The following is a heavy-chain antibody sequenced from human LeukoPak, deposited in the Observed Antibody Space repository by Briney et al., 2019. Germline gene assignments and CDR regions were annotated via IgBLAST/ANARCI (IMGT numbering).Heavy chain of an antibody. CDR3: AKGAIYSGSYGGAFDI. V-gene: IGHV3-30*02. CDR2: IRYDGSNK. CDR1: GFPFSGYG. D-gene: IGHD1-26*01. Sequence: GGSLRLSCAASGFPFSGYGMHWVRQAPGKGLEWVTFIRYDGSNKYYADSVKGRFTISRDNSKNTLYLQMNSLRAEDTAVYYCAKGAIYSGSYGGAFDIWGQGTMVTVSS. J-gene: IGHJ3*02.